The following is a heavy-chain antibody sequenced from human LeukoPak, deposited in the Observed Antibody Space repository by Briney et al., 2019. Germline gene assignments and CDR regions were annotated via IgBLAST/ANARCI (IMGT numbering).Heavy chain of an antibody. D-gene: IGHD2-2*02. CDR1: GYTFTGYY. CDR2: INPNSGGT. CDR3: ARFYCSSTSCYTWRRPNWFDP. J-gene: IGHJ5*02. Sequence: ASVKVSCKASGYTFTGYYMHWVRQAPGQGLEWMGWINPNSGGTNYAQKFQGRVTMTRDTSISTAYMELSRLRSDDTAVYYCARFYCSSTSCYTWRRPNWFDPWGQGTLVTVSS. V-gene: IGHV1-2*02.